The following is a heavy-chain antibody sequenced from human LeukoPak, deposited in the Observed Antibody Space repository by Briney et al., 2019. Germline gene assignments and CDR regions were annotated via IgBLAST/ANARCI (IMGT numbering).Heavy chain of an antibody. CDR1: GFTFAIYA. J-gene: IGHJ6*02. D-gene: IGHD4-17*01. Sequence: PGRSLRLSCAASGFTFAIYAMHWVRQAPGKGLEWVAVISYDGNNKYYADSVKGRFTISRDNSKNTLYLQMNSLKTEDTAVYYCTSPPSFYGDYGRSYYYYGMDVWGQGTTVTVSS. CDR3: TSPPSFYGDYGRSYYYYGMDV. CDR2: ISYDGNNK. V-gene: IGHV3-30-3*01.